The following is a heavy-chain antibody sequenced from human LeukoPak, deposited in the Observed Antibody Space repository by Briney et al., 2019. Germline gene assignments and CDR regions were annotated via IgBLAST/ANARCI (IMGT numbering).Heavy chain of an antibody. D-gene: IGHD2-15*01. J-gene: IGHJ6*02. V-gene: IGHV4-61*01. CDR2: INYSGST. Sequence: SETLPLTCTVSSGSVSSGSYYWNWIRQPPGKGLEWIGYINYSGSTNYIPSLKSRVTISVDTSKSQFSLKLSSVTAADTAVYYWARDLDLGAATSGMDVWGQGTTVTVSS. CDR3: ARDLDLGAATSGMDV. CDR1: SGSVSSGSYY.